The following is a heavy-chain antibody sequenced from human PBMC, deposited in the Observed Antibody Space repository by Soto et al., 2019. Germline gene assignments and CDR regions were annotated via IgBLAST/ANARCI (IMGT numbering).Heavy chain of an antibody. CDR2: ISYSGST. Sequence: SETLSLTCTVSGGSISSYYWSWIRQSPGKGLEWIAYISYSGSTNYNPSLKSRVTMSIDTSKNQFSLKLSSVTAADTAVYYCARDSRVYYGMDVWGQGTTVTVSS. J-gene: IGHJ6*02. V-gene: IGHV4-59*01. CDR1: GGSISSYY. CDR3: ARDSRVYYGMDV.